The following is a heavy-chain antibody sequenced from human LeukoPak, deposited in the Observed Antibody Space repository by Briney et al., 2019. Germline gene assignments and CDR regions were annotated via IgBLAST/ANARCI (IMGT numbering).Heavy chain of an antibody. CDR2: ISGSGGSI. J-gene: IGHJ4*02. CDR3: ASGGRAANYVDY. D-gene: IGHD3-16*01. V-gene: IGHV3-23*01. Sequence: GGSLRLSCAASGLTFNSYAMTWVRQAPGKGLGCVSVISGSGGSISYVDSVKGRFTISRDNSKNTVYLQMSSLRAEDTAVYYCASGGRAANYVDYWGQGTLVTVSS. CDR1: GLTFNSYA.